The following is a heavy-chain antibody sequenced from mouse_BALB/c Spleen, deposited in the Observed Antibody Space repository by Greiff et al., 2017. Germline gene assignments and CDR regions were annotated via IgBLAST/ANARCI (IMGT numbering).Heavy chain of an antibody. CDR3: ARNFYYGSSYGFDY. V-gene: IGHV2-4-1*01. J-gene: IGHJ2*01. CDR1: GFSLTSYG. D-gene: IGHD1-1*01. CDR2: IWSGGST. Sequence: QVQLKESGPGLVQPSQSLSITCTVSGFSLTSYGVHWVRQSPGKGLEWLGVIWSGGSTDYNAAFISRLSISKDNSKCQVFFKMNSLQADDTAIYYCARNFYYGSSYGFDYWGQGTTLTVSS.